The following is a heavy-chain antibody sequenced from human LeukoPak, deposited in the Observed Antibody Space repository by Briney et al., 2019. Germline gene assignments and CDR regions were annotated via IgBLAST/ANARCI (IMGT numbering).Heavy chain of an antibody. J-gene: IGHJ3*02. V-gene: IGHV4-34*01. CDR3: GVGRRSAFDI. D-gene: IGHD2-15*01. CDR2: INHSGST. Sequence: SETLSLTCAVYGGSFSGYYWSWLRQPPGKGLAWVGEINHSGSTNYNQSLKSRVTIAVDPSKNQFSLKLSSVTAADTAVYPRGVGRRSAFDIWGQGTRVTVFS. CDR1: GGSFSGYY.